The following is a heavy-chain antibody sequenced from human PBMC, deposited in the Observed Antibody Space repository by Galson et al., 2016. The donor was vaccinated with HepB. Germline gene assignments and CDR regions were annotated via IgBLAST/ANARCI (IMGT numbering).Heavy chain of an antibody. J-gene: IGHJ4*02. CDR1: GFTFGDYA. V-gene: IGHV3-49*03. D-gene: IGHD4-11*01. Sequence: SLRLSCATSGFTFGDYAMSWFRQAPGKGLEWVGFIRSKTYGGTTEYAASVKARFTISRDDSKSFAYLQMSSLNTGATAVYYCARGTPDYRPYDFDYWGQGTLVTVSS. CDR3: ARGTPDYRPYDFDY. CDR2: IRSKTYGGTT.